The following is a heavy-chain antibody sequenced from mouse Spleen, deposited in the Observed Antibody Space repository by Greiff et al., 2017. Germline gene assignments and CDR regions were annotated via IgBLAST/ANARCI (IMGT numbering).Heavy chain of an antibody. J-gene: IGHJ1*01. CDR1: GYTFTSYV. D-gene: IGHD1-2*01. Sequence: EVQLQQSGPELVKPGASVKMSCKASGYTFTSYVMHWVKQKPGQGLEWIGYINPYNDGTKYNEKFKGKATLTSDKSSSTAYMELSSLTSEDSAVYYCARSWLRPPWYFDVWGAGTTVTVSS. CDR3: ARSWLRPPWYFDV. V-gene: IGHV1-14*01. CDR2: INPYNDGT.